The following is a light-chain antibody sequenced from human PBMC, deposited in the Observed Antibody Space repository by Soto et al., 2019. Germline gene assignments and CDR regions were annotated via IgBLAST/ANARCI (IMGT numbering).Light chain of an antibody. CDR3: GAWDDSLSGLV. Sequence: QSVLTQPTSASATPGQRVIISCSGSSSNIGKNAVKWYQQFPGTAPKLLIHSDDQRPSGVPDRFSGSKSGTSASLTISGLQSEDEAHYYCGAWDDSLSGLVFGGGTKVTVL. J-gene: IGLJ3*02. V-gene: IGLV1-44*01. CDR1: SSNIGKNA. CDR2: SDD.